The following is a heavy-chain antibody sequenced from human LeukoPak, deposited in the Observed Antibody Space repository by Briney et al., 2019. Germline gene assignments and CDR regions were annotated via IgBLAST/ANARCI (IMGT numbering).Heavy chain of an antibody. D-gene: IGHD3-22*01. CDR2: ISYDGSNK. CDR3: ARSYDSSGYYYYMDV. V-gene: IGHV3-30*04. Sequence: GGSLRLSCAASGFTFSSYAMHWVRQAPGKGLEWVAVISYDGSNKYYADSVKGRFTISRDNSKNTLYLQMNSLRAEDTAVYYCARSYDSSGYYYYMDVWGKGATVTISS. J-gene: IGHJ6*03. CDR1: GFTFSSYA.